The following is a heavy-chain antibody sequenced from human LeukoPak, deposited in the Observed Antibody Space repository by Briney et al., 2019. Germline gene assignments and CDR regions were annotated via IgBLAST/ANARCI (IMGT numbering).Heavy chain of an antibody. CDR2: ISSSSSYI. D-gene: IGHD1-7*01. J-gene: IGHJ6*02. Sequence: GGSLRLSCAASGFTFSSYSMNWVRQAPGKGLEWVSSISSSSSYIYYADSVKGRFTISRDNAKNSLYLQMNSLRAEDTAVYYCATRPTGTNYYYYGMDVWGQGTTVTVSS. CDR3: ATRPTGTNYYYYGMDV. CDR1: GFTFSSYS. V-gene: IGHV3-21*01.